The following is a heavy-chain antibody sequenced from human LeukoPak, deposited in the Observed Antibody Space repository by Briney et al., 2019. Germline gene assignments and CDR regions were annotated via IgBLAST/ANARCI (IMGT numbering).Heavy chain of an antibody. CDR3: ARASRSGSYYLPPNSFDY. CDR2: IYYSGST. D-gene: IGHD1-26*01. V-gene: IGHV4-59*01. J-gene: IGHJ4*02. Sequence: SETLSLTCTVSGGSISSYYWSWIRQPPGKGLEWSGYIYYSGSTSYNPSLKSRVTMTVDTSKNHFYLKLSSVTAADTAVYYCARASRSGSYYLPPNSFDYWGQGALVTVSS. CDR1: GGSISSYY.